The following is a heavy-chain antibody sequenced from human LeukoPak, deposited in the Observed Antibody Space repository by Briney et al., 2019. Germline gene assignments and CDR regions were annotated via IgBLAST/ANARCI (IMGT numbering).Heavy chain of an antibody. CDR2: INPNSGGT. CDR3: AREVYGDNWFDP. Sequence: GASVKVSCKAPGYTFTGYYMHWVRQAPGQGLEWMGWINPNSGGTNYAQKFQGRVTMTRDTSISTAYMELSRLRSDDTAVYYCAREVYGDNWFDPWGQGTLVTVSS. J-gene: IGHJ5*02. D-gene: IGHD4-17*01. V-gene: IGHV1-2*02. CDR1: GYTFTGYY.